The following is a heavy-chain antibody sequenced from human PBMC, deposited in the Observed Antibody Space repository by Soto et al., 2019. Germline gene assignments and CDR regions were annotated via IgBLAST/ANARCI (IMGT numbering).Heavy chain of an antibody. CDR2: ISSSSSYI. CDR3: ARAAPCWTYPGFDDFDI. Sequence: GSLRLSCAASGFTFSSYSMYWVRPAPRKELEWVSSISSSSSYIYYADSVKGRFTISRDNAKNSLYLQMNSLRGEDTAVYYCARAAPCWTYPGFDDFDIWGQGTMVTVSS. V-gene: IGHV3-21*01. J-gene: IGHJ3*02. CDR1: GFTFSSYS. D-gene: IGHD3-3*01.